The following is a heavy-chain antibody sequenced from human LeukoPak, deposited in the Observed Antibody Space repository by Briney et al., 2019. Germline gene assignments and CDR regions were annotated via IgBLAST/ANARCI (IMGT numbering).Heavy chain of an antibody. D-gene: IGHD3-10*01. V-gene: IGHV3-23*01. Sequence: GGSLRLSCAVSGITLSNYGMSWVRQAPGKGLEWVAGISGSGGGTKYADSVKGRFTISRDNAKNTLYLQMNSLRAEDTAMYFCAKRGVVIRVFLVGFHKEAYYFDSWGQGVLVTVSS. J-gene: IGHJ4*02. CDR1: GITLSNYG. CDR2: ISGSGGGT. CDR3: AKRGVVIRVFLVGFHKEAYYFDS.